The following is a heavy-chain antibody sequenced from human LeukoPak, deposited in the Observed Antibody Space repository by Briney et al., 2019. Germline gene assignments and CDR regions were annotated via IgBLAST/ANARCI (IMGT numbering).Heavy chain of an antibody. Sequence: GGSLRLSCAASGFTVSSNYMSRVRQAPGKGLEWVSVIYSGGSTYYADSVKGRFTISRDNSKNTLYLQMNSLRAEDTAVYYCARGVSSGYYYYFDYWGQGTLVTVSS. J-gene: IGHJ4*02. CDR1: GFTVSSNY. V-gene: IGHV3-66*01. D-gene: IGHD3-22*01. CDR3: ARGVSSGYYYYFDY. CDR2: IYSGGST.